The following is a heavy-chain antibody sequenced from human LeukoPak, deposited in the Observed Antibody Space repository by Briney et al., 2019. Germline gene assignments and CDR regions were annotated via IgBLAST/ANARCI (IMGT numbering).Heavy chain of an antibody. CDR3: ARVGYDGSGYYLHDY. D-gene: IGHD3-22*01. Sequence: ASVTVSCKASGYTFTSYDINWVRQATGQGLEWMGWTNPNSGNTGSAQKFQGRVSMTRNTPISTAYMELSSLRSEDTAVYYCARVGYDGSGYYLHDYWGQGTLVTVSS. V-gene: IGHV1-8*01. CDR2: TNPNSGNT. CDR1: GYTFTSYD. J-gene: IGHJ4*02.